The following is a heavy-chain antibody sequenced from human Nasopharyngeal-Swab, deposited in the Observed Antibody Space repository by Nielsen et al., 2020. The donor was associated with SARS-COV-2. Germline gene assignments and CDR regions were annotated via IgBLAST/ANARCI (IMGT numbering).Heavy chain of an antibody. CDR3: ASESAMAWGGVDY. V-gene: IGHV3-30-3*01. CDR1: GFTFSSYA. CDR2: ISYDGSNK. Sequence: GESLKISCAASGFTFSSYAMHWVRQAPGKGLEWVAVISYDGSNKYYADSVKGRFTISRDNSKNTLYLQMNSLRAEDTAVYYCASESAMAWGGVDYWGQGTLVTVSS. D-gene: IGHD5-18*01. J-gene: IGHJ4*02.